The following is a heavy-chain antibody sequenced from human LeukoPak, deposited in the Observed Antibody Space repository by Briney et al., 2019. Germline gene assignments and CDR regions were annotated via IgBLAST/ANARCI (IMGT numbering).Heavy chain of an antibody. Sequence: PSETLSLTCTVSGGSISSYYWSWIRQPPGKGLEWIGYICYSGSTNYNPSLKSRVTISVDTSKNQFSLKLSSVTAADTAVYYCASTCMGSGWFDYWGQGTLVTVSS. D-gene: IGHD6-19*01. V-gene: IGHV4-59*01. CDR1: GGSISSYY. CDR2: ICYSGST. CDR3: ASTCMGSGWFDY. J-gene: IGHJ4*02.